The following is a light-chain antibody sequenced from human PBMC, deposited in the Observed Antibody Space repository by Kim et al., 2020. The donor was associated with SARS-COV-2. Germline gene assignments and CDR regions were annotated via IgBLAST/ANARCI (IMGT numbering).Light chain of an antibody. V-gene: IGLV3-1*01. CDR1: KLGDKY. Sequence: VSPGQTASITCSGDKLGDKYASWYQQKPGQSPVLVIYQDSKRPSGIPERFSGSNYGNTATLTISGTQAMDEADYYCQAWDSSTYVFGTGTKVTVL. J-gene: IGLJ1*01. CDR2: QDS. CDR3: QAWDSSTYV.